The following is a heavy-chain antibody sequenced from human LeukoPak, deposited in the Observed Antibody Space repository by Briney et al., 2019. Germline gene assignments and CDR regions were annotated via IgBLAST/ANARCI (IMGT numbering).Heavy chain of an antibody. CDR2: ISSSSSTI. V-gene: IGHV3-48*04. CDR1: GFTFSSYS. Sequence: HPGGSLRLSCAASGFTFSSYSMNWVRQAPGKGLEWVSYISSSSSTIYYADSVKGRFTISRDNAKNSLYLQMSSLRAEDTAVYYCARDRGFLDPWGQGTLVTVSS. J-gene: IGHJ5*02. CDR3: ARDRGFLDP. D-gene: IGHD3-3*01.